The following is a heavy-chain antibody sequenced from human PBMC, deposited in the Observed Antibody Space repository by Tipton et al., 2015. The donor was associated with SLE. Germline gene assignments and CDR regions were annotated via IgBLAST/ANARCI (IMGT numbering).Heavy chain of an antibody. D-gene: IGHD6-13*01. CDR2: INHSGST. J-gene: IGHJ5*02. CDR1: GGSISSYY. Sequence: TLSLTCTVSGGSISSYYWSWIRQPPGKGLEWIGEINHSGSTNYNPSLKSRVTISVDTSKNQFSLKLSSVTAADTAVYYCARGPGIAAARWFDPWGQGTLVTVSS. CDR3: ARGPGIAAARWFDP. V-gene: IGHV4-34*01.